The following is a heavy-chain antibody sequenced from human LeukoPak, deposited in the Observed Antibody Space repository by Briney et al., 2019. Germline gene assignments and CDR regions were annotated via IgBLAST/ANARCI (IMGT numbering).Heavy chain of an antibody. J-gene: IGHJ5*02. CDR1: GGTFSSYA. D-gene: IGHD3-10*01. Sequence: SVKVSCKASGGTFSSYAISWVRQAPGQGLEWMGGIIPIFGTANYAQKFQGRVTITADKSTSTAYMELSSLRSEDTAVYYCARFDTMIWEVGAWGQGTLVTVSS. CDR2: IIPIFGTA. V-gene: IGHV1-69*06. CDR3: ARFDTMIWEVGA.